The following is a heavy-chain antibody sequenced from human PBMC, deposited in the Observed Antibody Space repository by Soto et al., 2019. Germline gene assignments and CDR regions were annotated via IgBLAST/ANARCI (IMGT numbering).Heavy chain of an antibody. V-gene: IGHV3-23*01. CDR1: GFTFSIYA. Sequence: EVQLLESGGGLVQPGGSLRLSCAASGFTFSIYAMTWVRQAPGKGLEWVSSISDSGGDTYYADSVKCRFTISRDNSKNTLYLQVNSLRAEDTAVYYCAKGSYYYYGMDVWGHGTTVTVSS. CDR3: AKGSYYYYGMDV. CDR2: ISDSGGDT. J-gene: IGHJ6*02.